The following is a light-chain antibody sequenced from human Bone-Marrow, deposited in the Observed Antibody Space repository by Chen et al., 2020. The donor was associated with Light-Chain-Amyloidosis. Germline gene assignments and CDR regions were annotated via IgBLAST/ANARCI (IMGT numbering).Light chain of an antibody. CDR3: QSYQGSSQGV. J-gene: IGLJ3*02. CDR2: ADD. V-gene: IGLV6-57*01. CDR1: SGSIATNY. Sequence: LTLTQPHSVSESPGKTVIISCTRSSGSIATNYVQWYQQRPGSSPTTVIYADDQRPSGVPDRFSGSIDRSSNSASLTISGLKTEDEADYYCQSYQGSSQGVFGGGTKLTVL.